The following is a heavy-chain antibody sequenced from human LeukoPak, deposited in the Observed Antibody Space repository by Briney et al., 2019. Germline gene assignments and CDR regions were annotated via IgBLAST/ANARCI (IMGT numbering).Heavy chain of an antibody. CDR3: ARGPYYYGSGSYYNGYFGY. V-gene: IGHV3-30*04. Sequence: PGRSLRLSCAASGFTFSSYAMHWVRQAPGKGLEWVAVISYDGSNKYYADSVKGRFTISRDNSKNTLYLQMNSLRAEDTAVYYCARGPYYYGSGSYYNGYFGYWGQGTLVTVSS. J-gene: IGHJ4*02. D-gene: IGHD3-10*01. CDR1: GFTFSSYA. CDR2: ISYDGSNK.